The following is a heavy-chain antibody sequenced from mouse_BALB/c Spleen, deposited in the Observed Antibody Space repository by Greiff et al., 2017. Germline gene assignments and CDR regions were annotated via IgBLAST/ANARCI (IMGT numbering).Heavy chain of an antibody. J-gene: IGHJ3*01. CDR3: ARSPLLWLHDQLGGSFAY. CDR2: IYPGNVNT. Sequence: QVQLKQSGPELVKPGASVRISCKASGYTFTSYYIHWVKQRPGQGLEWIGWIYPGNVNTKYNEKFKGKATLTADKSSSTAYMQLSSLTSEDSAVYFCARSPLLWLHDQLGGSFAYWGQGTLVTVSA. CDR1: GYTFTSYY. V-gene: IGHV1S56*01. D-gene: IGHD2-2*01.